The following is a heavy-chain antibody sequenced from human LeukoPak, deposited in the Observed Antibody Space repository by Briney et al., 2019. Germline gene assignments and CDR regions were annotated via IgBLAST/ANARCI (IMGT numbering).Heavy chain of an antibody. CDR3: VRSKSGTYGWFDP. Sequence: SETLSLTCTVSGGSISGFYWSWIRQPPGKGLEWIAYIFYSGSSNYNPSLKSRVTISVDTSKNQFSLKLSSVTAADTAVYYCVRSKSGTYGWFDPWGQGTLVTVSS. J-gene: IGHJ5*02. D-gene: IGHD4-17*01. CDR1: GGSISGFY. V-gene: IGHV4-59*01. CDR2: IFYSGSS.